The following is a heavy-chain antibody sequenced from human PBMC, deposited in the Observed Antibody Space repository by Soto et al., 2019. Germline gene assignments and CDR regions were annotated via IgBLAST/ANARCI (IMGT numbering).Heavy chain of an antibody. CDR1: GFTFDDYA. CDR2: ISWNSGSI. CDR3: AKGLGRYCSGGSCDYWYFDL. Sequence: EVQLVESGGGLVQPGRSLRLSCAASGFTFDDYAMHWVRQAPGKGLEWVSGISWNSGSIGYADSVKGRFTISRDNAKNSLDLQMNSLRAEDTALYYCAKGLGRYCSGGSCDYWYFDLWGRGTLVTVSS. J-gene: IGHJ2*01. D-gene: IGHD2-15*01. V-gene: IGHV3-9*01.